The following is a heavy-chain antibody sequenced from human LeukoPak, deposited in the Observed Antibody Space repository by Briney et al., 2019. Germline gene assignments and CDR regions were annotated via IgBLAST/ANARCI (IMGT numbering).Heavy chain of an antibody. J-gene: IGHJ1*01. D-gene: IGHD6-19*01. CDR2: ISGSGGST. Sequence: GGSLRLSCAASGFTFSSYAMSWARQAPGKGLEWVSAISGSGGSTYYADSVKGRFTISRDNSKNTLYLQMNSLRAEDTALYYCAREEYLRIAVAATDYFQHWGQGTLVTVSS. CDR1: GFTFSSYA. V-gene: IGHV3-23*01. CDR3: AREEYLRIAVAATDYFQH.